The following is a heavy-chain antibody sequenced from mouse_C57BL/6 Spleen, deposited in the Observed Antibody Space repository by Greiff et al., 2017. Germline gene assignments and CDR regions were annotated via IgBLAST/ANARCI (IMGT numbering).Heavy chain of an antibody. CDR3: ARSRRDYDYDAIAY. D-gene: IGHD2-4*01. J-gene: IGHJ3*01. V-gene: IGHV1-55*01. CDR1: GYTFTSYW. CDR2: IYPGSGST. Sequence: QVQLQPPGAELVKPGASVKMSCKASGYTFTSYWITWVKQRPGQGLEWIGYIYPGSGSTNYNEKFKSKATLTVDTSASTAYMQLSSLTSEDSAVYYCARSRRDYDYDAIAYWGQGTLVTVSA.